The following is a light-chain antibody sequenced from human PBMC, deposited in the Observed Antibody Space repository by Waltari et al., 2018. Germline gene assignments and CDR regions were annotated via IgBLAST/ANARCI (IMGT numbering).Light chain of an antibody. Sequence: QSPLDSSGKDYLDGCLQKRGQPPQLLTSLGANRACVARDRFSGSGSGTDFTLKISRVEAEDVGVYYGMQSLQALWTFGPGTKVEFK. J-gene: IGKJ1*01. CDR3: MQSLQALWT. CDR2: LGA. V-gene: IGKV2-28*01. CDR1: QSPLDSSGKDY.